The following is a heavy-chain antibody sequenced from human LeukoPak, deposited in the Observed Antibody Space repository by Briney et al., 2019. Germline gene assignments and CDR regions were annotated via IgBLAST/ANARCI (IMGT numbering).Heavy chain of an antibody. Sequence: GGSLRLSCAASGFTFSSYWMSWVRQAPGKGLEWVTNIKQDGSEKYYVDSVKGRFTISRDNAKNSLYLQMNSLRAEDTAVYYCARDRVCSSTSCYRHYYYYYYMDVWGKGTTATVSS. CDR3: ARDRVCSSTSCYRHYYYYYYMDV. J-gene: IGHJ6*03. CDR1: GFTFSSYW. CDR2: IKQDGSEK. V-gene: IGHV3-7*01. D-gene: IGHD2-2*01.